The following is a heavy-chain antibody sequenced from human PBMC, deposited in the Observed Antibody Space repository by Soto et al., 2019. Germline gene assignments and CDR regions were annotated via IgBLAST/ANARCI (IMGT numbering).Heavy chain of an antibody. D-gene: IGHD6-6*01. J-gene: IGHJ3*01. CDR3: ARALATLPVCAFGV. V-gene: IGHV2-5*01. Sequence: QITVTGSGPTLVQPTPTLTLTCSLSGISLSTSGEGFGWIRMTPGKALEWLALIYWNDDKHYTPSLKSRLTITKDTSKDQAGLTMTNMDPVYTATSYCARALATLPVCAFGVGGQGTVVTVSS. CDR2: IYWNDDK. CDR1: GISLSTSGEG.